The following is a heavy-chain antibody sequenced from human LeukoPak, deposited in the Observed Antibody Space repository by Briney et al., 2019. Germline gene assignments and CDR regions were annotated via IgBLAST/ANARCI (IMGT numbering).Heavy chain of an antibody. CDR1: GFTFSNFG. CDR3: ARRIRGGERDYHYYYMDV. J-gene: IGHJ6*03. Sequence: PGGSLRLSCAASGFTFSNFGMHWVRQAPGKGQEWVAVIWYDGSNKYYADSVKGRFTISRDNSKNTLYLQMNSLRAEDTAMYYCARRIRGGERDYHYYYMDVWGKGTTVTVSS. V-gene: IGHV3-33*01. D-gene: IGHD1-26*01. CDR2: IWYDGSNK.